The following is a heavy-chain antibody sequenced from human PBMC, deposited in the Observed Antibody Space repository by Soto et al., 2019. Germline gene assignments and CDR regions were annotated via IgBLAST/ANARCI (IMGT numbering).Heavy chain of an antibody. V-gene: IGHV3-15*07. D-gene: IGHD6-13*01. Sequence: EVHLVESGGGLVKPGESLRLSCVVSGIKFSDAWMNWVRQTPGKGLEWVGRIYGDSRSETAAPVKGRFTISRDNSKYTLYLEMSTLVVDDTAVYFCVWQARYTSNFHWGQGTLVTVSS. CDR2: IYGDSRSET. CDR3: VWQARYTSNFH. J-gene: IGHJ4*02. CDR1: GIKFSDAW.